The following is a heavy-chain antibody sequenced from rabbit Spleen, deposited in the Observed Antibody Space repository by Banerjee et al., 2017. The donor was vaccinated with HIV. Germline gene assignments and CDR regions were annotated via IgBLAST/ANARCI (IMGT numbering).Heavy chain of an antibody. V-gene: IGHV1S40*01. CDR2: AYAGSSGST. J-gene: IGHJ4*01. CDR1: GFSFNSGYD. CDR3: ARDLVAVIGWNFSL. D-gene: IGHD1-1*01. Sequence: QSLEESGGGLVKPGASLTLTCKASGFSFNSGYDMCWVRQAPGKGLEWVACAYAGSSGSTYSATWAKGRFTISRTSSTKVTLQMTSLTAADTATYFCARDLVAVIGWNFSLWGPGTLVTVS.